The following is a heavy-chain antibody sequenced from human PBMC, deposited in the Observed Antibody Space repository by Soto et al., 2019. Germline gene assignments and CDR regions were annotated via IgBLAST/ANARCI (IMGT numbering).Heavy chain of an antibody. Sequence: QVQLVESGGGVVQPGRSLRLSCAASGFTFSSYGMHWVRQAPGKGLEWVAVISYDGSNKYYADSVKGRFTISRDNSKNTLYLQMISLRAEDTAVYYCAKSGSSGWYGIDYWCQGTLVTVSS. V-gene: IGHV3-30*18. CDR2: ISYDGSNK. D-gene: IGHD6-19*01. CDR1: GFTFSSYG. J-gene: IGHJ4*02. CDR3: AKSGSSGWYGIDY.